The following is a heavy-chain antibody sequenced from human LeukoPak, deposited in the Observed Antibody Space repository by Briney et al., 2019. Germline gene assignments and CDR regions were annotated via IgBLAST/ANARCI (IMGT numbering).Heavy chain of an antibody. Sequence: GGSLRLSCAASGFTFSSYSMNWVRQAPGKGLEWVSSISSSGSYIYYADSVKGRFTISRDNAKNSLYLQMNSLRAEDTAVYYCARDLPEAKYYDFWSGYFDYWGQGTLVTVSS. V-gene: IGHV3-21*01. CDR2: ISSSGSYI. CDR1: GFTFSSYS. D-gene: IGHD3-3*01. J-gene: IGHJ4*02. CDR3: ARDLPEAKYYDFWSGYFDY.